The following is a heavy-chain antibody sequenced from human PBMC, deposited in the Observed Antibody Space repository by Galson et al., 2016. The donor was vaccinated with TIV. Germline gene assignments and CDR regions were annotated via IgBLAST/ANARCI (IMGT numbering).Heavy chain of an antibody. V-gene: IGHV3-11*01. CDR2: ISSSGATI. Sequence: SLRLSCAGSGFTFRNYYINWFRQASGKGLEWVSHISSSGATIYYADSVKGRFTISRDNARNSFYLQMNSLRAEDTAVYYCAGGSGLNLEHYYYGMEVWGQGTTVTVSS. CDR3: AGGSGLNLEHYYYGMEV. J-gene: IGHJ6*02. CDR1: GFTFRNYY.